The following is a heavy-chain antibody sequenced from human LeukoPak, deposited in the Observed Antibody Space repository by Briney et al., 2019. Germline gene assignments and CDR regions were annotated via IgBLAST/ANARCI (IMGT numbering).Heavy chain of an antibody. Sequence: ASVKVSCKASGYTFTSYDINWVRQATGQGLEWMGWMKPHSGNTGYAQKFQGRVTITRNTSISTAYMELSSLRSEDTAVYYCARVIDHPVYYYYYYMDVWGKGTTVTVSS. V-gene: IGHV1-8*03. D-gene: IGHD2-15*01. CDR3: ARVIDHPVYYYYYYMDV. CDR2: MKPHSGNT. CDR1: GYTFTSYD. J-gene: IGHJ6*03.